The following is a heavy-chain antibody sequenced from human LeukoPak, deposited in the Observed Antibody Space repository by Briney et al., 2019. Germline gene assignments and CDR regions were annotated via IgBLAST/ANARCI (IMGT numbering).Heavy chain of an antibody. D-gene: IGHD3-22*01. V-gene: IGHV1-2*02. CDR3: ARGYYDSSDFAYFEH. Sequence: GASVKVSCKASGYTFTAYFIHWVRQAPGQGLEWMAWINPNSGDTNFAQKFQGRVTMTRDTSISTVYMELNRLSSDDTAVFFCARGYYDSSDFAYFEHWGQGTLVTVSS. CDR1: GYTFTAYF. J-gene: IGHJ1*01. CDR2: INPNSGDT.